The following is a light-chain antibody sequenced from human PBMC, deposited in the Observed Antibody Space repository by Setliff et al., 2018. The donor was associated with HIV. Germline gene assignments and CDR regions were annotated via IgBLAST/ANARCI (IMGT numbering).Light chain of an antibody. CDR1: SSDVGRYNF. V-gene: IGLV2-23*02. CDR3: CSYAGYITVI. Sequence: QSALTQPASVSGSPGQSITISCTGTSSDVGRYNFVSWYQQHPGKAPKLMIYEVMKRPSGVSNRFSGSKSGNTASLTISGLQAEDEADYYFCSYAGYITVIFGEGTQRTV. CDR2: EVM. J-gene: IGLJ2*01.